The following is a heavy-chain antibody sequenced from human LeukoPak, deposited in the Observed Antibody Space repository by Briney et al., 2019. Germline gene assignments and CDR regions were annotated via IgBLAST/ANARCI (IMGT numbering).Heavy chain of an antibody. Sequence: PGGSLRLSCAASGFTFSGSAMHWVRQASGKGLEWVGHIRSKANTYATAYAASVKGRFTISREDSKNTAYLQMNSLKTEDTAVYYCAGQSGSYFGWYFDLWGRGTLVTVSS. V-gene: IGHV3-73*01. CDR1: GFTFSGSA. CDR2: IRSKANTYAT. D-gene: IGHD1-26*01. J-gene: IGHJ2*01. CDR3: AGQSGSYFGWYFDL.